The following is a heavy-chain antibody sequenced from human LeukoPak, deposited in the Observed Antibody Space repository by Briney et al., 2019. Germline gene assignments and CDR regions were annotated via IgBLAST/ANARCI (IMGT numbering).Heavy chain of an antibody. Sequence: GGSLRLSCAASGFTFSSYGMHWVRQAPGKGLEWVAFIRYDGSNKYYADSVKGRFTISRDNSKNTLYLQMNSLRAEDTAVYYCAGGSYLSGARIDYWGQGMLVTVSS. CDR3: AGGSYLSGARIDY. CDR2: IRYDGSNK. CDR1: GFTFSSYG. J-gene: IGHJ4*02. V-gene: IGHV3-30*02. D-gene: IGHD1-26*01.